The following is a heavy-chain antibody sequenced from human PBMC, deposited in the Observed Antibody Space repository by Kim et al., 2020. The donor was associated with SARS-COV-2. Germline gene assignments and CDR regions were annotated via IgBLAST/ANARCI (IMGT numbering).Heavy chain of an antibody. Sequence: YYTPSRKSRVTISVDTSKNQFSLKLSSVTAADTAVYYCASFPPKIQLPDYWGQGTLVTVSS. D-gene: IGHD5-18*01. V-gene: IGHV4-39*01. J-gene: IGHJ4*02. CDR3: ASFPPKIQLPDY.